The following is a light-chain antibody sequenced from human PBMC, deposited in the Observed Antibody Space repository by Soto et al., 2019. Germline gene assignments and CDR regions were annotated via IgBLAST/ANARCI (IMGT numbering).Light chain of an antibody. CDR2: DVS. CDR1: SSDVGGYNY. V-gene: IGLV2-8*01. CDR3: TSFPGNNNLV. Sequence: QSALTQPPSASGSPGQSVTISCTGTSSDVGGYNYVYWYQQHPGKAPKLMISDVSKRPSGVPDRFAGSKSGNTASLTVSGLPADDDADYYRTSFPGNNNLVFGGGTKVTVL. J-gene: IGLJ2*01.